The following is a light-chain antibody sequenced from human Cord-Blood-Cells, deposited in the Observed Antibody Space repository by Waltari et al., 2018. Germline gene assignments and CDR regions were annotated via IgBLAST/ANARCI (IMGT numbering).Light chain of an antibody. J-gene: IGLJ1*01. CDR2: GNS. Sequence: QSVLTQPPSVSGAPGQRVTTSCTGSSSNIGAGYDVPWYQQLPGTAPKLLIYGNSNRPSGVPDRFSGSKSGTSASLAITGLQAEDEADYYCQSYDSSLSGLVFGTGTKVTVL. CDR1: SSNIGAGYD. CDR3: QSYDSSLSGLV. V-gene: IGLV1-40*01.